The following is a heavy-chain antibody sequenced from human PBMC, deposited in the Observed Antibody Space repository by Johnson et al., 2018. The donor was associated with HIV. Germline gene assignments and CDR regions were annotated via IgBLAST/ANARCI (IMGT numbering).Heavy chain of an antibody. V-gene: IGHV3-15*01. CDR2: IKSKTDGGTT. Sequence: EMQLVESGGGLVKPGGSLRLSCAASGFTFSNAWMNWVRQAPGKGLEWIGRIKSKTDGGTTDYAAPVKGRFTISRDDSKNTLYVQMNSLKTEDTAVYYCTTDSRYSDSSGYYYWLGRGAFDIWGQGTMVTVSS. CDR1: GFTFSNAW. D-gene: IGHD3-22*01. CDR3: TTDSRYSDSSGYYYWLGRGAFDI. J-gene: IGHJ3*02.